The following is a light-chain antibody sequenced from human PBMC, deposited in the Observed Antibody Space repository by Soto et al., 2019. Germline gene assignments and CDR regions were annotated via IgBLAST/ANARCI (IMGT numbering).Light chain of an antibody. CDR2: GAS. V-gene: IGKV3-20*01. CDR1: QSVSSSY. CDR3: QQYGSSQLT. J-gene: IGKJ3*01. Sequence: EIVLTQSPGTLSLSPGERATLSCRASQSVSSSYLAWYQQKPGQAPRLLIYGASSRATGIPDRFSGSGSGTDFTLTISRLEPEDFAVYYCQQYGSSQLTFGPGTKVDI.